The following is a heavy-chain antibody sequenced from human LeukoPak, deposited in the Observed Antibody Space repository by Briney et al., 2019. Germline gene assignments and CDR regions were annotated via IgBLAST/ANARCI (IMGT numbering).Heavy chain of an antibody. CDR1: AYSISSGYY. J-gene: IGHJ5*02. Sequence: SETLSLTCTVSAYSISSGYYWAWIRQPPGKGLEWIASIYYSGSTYYNPSLKSRVTISVDTSKNQLSLKLSSLTAADTAVYYCARHEYSGSYYGLSWFDPWGQGTLVTVSS. V-gene: IGHV4-38-2*02. CDR2: IYYSGST. D-gene: IGHD1-26*01. CDR3: ARHEYSGSYYGLSWFDP.